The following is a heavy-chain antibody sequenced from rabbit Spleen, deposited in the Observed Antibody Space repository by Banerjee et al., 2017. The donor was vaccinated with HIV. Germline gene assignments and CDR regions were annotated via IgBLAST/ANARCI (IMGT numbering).Heavy chain of an antibody. D-gene: IGHD3-1*01. V-gene: IGHV1S45*01. CDR1: GLSFSDRDV. Sequence: QEQLEESGGGLVKPEESLTLTCKASGLSFSDRDVMCWVRQAPGKGLEWIACINTDTGKSVYASWVTGRFTISRTSSTSVTLQMTSLTAADTATYFCARDLASVVGWNFNLWGPGTLVTVS. J-gene: IGHJ4*01. CDR2: INTDTGKS. CDR3: ARDLASVVGWNFNL.